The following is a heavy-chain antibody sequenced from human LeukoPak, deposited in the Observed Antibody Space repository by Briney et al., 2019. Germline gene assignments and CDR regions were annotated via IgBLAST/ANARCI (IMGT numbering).Heavy chain of an antibody. CDR2: INYSGST. CDR1: GGSISSYY. J-gene: IGHJ3*02. CDR3: ARRDYYDSSVVI. D-gene: IGHD3-22*01. Sequence: SETLSLTCTVSGGSISSYYWSWIRQPPGKGLEWIGYINYSGSTNYNPSLKSRVTTSVDTSKNQFSLKLSSVTAADTAVYYCARRDYYDSSVVIWGQGTMVTVSS. V-gene: IGHV4-59*08.